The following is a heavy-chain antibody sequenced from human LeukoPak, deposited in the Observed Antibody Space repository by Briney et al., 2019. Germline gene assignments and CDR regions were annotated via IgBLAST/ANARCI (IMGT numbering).Heavy chain of an antibody. Sequence: SVKISCKASGGTISSYAISWVRQDPGQGLEWMGRIIPIRGIANYAQKFQSRVTITADKSTSTAYMELSSLRSEDTAVYYCARDGPYYPFDLYSSEGGHAFDIWGQGTMVTVSS. J-gene: IGHJ3*02. V-gene: IGHV1-69*04. D-gene: IGHD6-19*01. CDR3: ARDGPYYPFDLYSSEGGHAFDI. CDR1: GGTISSYA. CDR2: IIPIRGIA.